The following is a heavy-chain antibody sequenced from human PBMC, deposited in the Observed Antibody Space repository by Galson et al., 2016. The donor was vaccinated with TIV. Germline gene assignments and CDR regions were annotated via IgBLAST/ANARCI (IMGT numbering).Heavy chain of an antibody. CDR2: IYDDGST. D-gene: IGHD2-21*01. CDR3: ARDRRHCGNECYLRYYYGMDV. CDR1: DFTVSSNY. Sequence: SLRLSCAASDFTVSSNYMRWVRQAPGKGLEWVALIYDDGSTIYADSVKGRFPISRDNSKNMLYLQMTSLRADDTAFYYCARDRRHCGNECYLRYYYGMDVWGQGTTVTVSS. V-gene: IGHV3-53*05. J-gene: IGHJ6*02.